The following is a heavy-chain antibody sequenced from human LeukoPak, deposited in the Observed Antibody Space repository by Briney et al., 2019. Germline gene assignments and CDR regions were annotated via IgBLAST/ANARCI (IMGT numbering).Heavy chain of an antibody. V-gene: IGHV1-2*02. Sequence: ASVKVSCKTSGYSFTDYYIQRVRQAPGQGLEWMGWINTKSGRTSSARKFQGRVTMTRDPSITTVYMDMAWLTSDDTAIYFCARVDFIDAGPYLIGPWGQGTLVTVSS. J-gene: IGHJ5*02. D-gene: IGHD3-3*01. CDR1: GYSFTDYY. CDR2: INTKSGRT. CDR3: ARVDFIDAGPYLIGP.